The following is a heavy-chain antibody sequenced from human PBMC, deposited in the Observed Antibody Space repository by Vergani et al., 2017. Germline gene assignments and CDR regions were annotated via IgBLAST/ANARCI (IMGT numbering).Heavy chain of an antibody. CDR1: GFTFDDYA. V-gene: IGHV3-9*01. J-gene: IGHJ2*01. Sequence: EVQLVESGGGLVQPGRSLRLSCAASGFTFDDYAMHWVRQAPGKGLEWVSGINWNSDSIAYADSVKGRFTISRDNAKNSLYLQMDGLRPEDTALYYCAKDLRMARQNYWYFDVWGRGTLVTVSS. CDR3: AKDLRMARQNYWYFDV. D-gene: IGHD5-24*01. CDR2: INWNSDSI.